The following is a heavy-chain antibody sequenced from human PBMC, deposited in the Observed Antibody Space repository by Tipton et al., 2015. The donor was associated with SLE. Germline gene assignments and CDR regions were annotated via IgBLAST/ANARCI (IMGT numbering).Heavy chain of an antibody. CDR3: ARVLSGRFDY. CDR2: INHSGST. J-gene: IGHJ4*02. CDR1: GGSFSGYY. D-gene: IGHD2-15*01. V-gene: IGHV4-34*01. Sequence: TLSLTCAVYGGSFSGYYWSWIRQPPGKGLEWIGEINHSGSTNYNPSLKSRVTISVDTSKNQFSLKLSSVTAADTAVYYCARVLSGRFDYWGQGTLVTVSS.